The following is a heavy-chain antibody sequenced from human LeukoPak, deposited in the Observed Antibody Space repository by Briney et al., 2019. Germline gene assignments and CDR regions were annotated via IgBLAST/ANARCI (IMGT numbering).Heavy chain of an antibody. J-gene: IGHJ5*02. CDR1: SGSISRSYYY. Sequence: SETLSLTCTVSSGSISRSYYYWGWMRQPPGKGLEWIGSVYYNGNTFYSPSLKSRVTISVDTSKNHFSLRLISVTAADTAVYYCARHEHKAVAGDTWGQRILVTVSS. V-gene: IGHV4-39*01. CDR2: VYYNGNT. D-gene: IGHD6-19*01. CDR3: ARHEHKAVAGDT.